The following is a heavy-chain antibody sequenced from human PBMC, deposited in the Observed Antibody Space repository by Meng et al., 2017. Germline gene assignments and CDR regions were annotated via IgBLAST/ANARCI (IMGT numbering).Heavy chain of an antibody. J-gene: IGHJ4*02. D-gene: IGHD3-10*01. CDR3: ARAGRRALRSFDY. CDR1: GGSFSGYY. Sequence: GSLRLSCAVYGGSFSGYYWSWIRQPPGKGLEWIGEINHSGSTNYNPSLKSRVTISVDTSKNQFSLKLSSVTAADTAVYYCARAGRRALRSFDYWGQGTLVTVSS. CDR2: INHSGST. V-gene: IGHV4-34*01.